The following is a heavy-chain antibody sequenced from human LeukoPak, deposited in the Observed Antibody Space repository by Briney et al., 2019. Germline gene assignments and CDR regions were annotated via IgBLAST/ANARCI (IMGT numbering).Heavy chain of an antibody. Sequence: GGSLRLSCAASGFTFSSYSMNWVRQAPGKGLEWVAVISYDGSNKYYADSVKGRFTISRDNSKNTLYLQMNSLRAEDTAVYYCAKDRRDKNYPFDYWGQGTLVTVSS. CDR1: GFTFSSYS. CDR2: ISYDGSNK. D-gene: IGHD1-7*01. CDR3: AKDRRDKNYPFDY. J-gene: IGHJ4*02. V-gene: IGHV3-30*18.